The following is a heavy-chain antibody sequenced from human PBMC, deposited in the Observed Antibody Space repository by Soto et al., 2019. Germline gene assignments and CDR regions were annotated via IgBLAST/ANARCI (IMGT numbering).Heavy chain of an antibody. CDR2: ISGSGGST. D-gene: IGHD3-3*01. V-gene: IGHV3-23*01. CDR1: GFTFSSYA. J-gene: IGHJ5*02. Sequence: GGSLRLSCAASGFTFSSYAMSWVLQAPGKGLEWVSAISGSGGSTYYADSVKGRFTISRDNSKNTLYLQMNSLRAEDTAVYYCAKVKYYDFWSGPGWFDPWGQGTLVTVSS. CDR3: AKVKYYDFWSGPGWFDP.